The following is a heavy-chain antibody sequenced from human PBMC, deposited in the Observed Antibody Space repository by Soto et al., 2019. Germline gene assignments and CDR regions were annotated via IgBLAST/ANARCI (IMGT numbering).Heavy chain of an antibody. CDR3: ARDGYYDSPSQH. V-gene: IGHV1-3*01. Sequence: ASVKVSCKASGYTFTSYAMHWARQAPGQRLEWMGWINAGNGNTKYSQKFQGRVTITRDTSASTAYMELRSLRSDDTAVYYCARDGYYDSPSQHWGQGTLVTVSS. CDR2: INAGNGNT. CDR1: GYTFTSYA. D-gene: IGHD3-22*01. J-gene: IGHJ1*01.